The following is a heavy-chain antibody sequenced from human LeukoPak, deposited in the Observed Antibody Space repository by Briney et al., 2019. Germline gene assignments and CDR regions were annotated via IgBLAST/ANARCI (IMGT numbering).Heavy chain of an antibody. J-gene: IGHJ3*02. CDR3: ARGYGDNSGAFDI. CDR1: GFTFSNAL. CDR2: ICYSGRT. V-gene: IGHV4-4*01. Sequence: PGGSLRLSCAASGFTFSNALMSWVRQAPGKGLEWIGYICYSGRTYYNPSLKSRVTISLDRSKNQFSLKLSSVTAADTAVYFCARGYGDNSGAFDIWGQGTLVTVSS. D-gene: IGHD4-23*01.